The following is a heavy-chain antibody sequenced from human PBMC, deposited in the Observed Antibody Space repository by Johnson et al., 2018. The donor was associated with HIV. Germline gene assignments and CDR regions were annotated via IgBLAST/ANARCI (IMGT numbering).Heavy chain of an antibody. D-gene: IGHD1-26*01. CDR3: AKAILGGNYYGDDAYDI. Sequence: VQLVESGGGLVQPGGSLRLSCAVSGFSFSNYWMEWVRQAPGKGLVWVSRIKTDGSSTSYADSVKGRFTISRDNAKNTLYLEMKSLRVDDTAVYYCAKAILGGNYYGDDAYDIWGQGTMVTVSS. CDR1: GFSFSNYW. CDR2: IKTDGSST. J-gene: IGHJ3*02. V-gene: IGHV3-74*02.